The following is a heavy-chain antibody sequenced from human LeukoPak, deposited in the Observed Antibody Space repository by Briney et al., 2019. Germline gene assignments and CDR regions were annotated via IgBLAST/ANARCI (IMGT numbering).Heavy chain of an antibody. J-gene: IGHJ5*02. CDR2: IYYSKST. CDR1: GGSISSSSYY. V-gene: IGHV4-39*01. Sequence: SETLSLTCTVSGGSISSSSYYWGWIRQPPGKGLEWIGSIYYSKSTYYNPSLKSRVTISVDTSKNQVSLKLTSVTAADTAVYYCARRGSRVIRFDPWGQGTLVTVSS. D-gene: IGHD2-21*01. CDR3: ARRGSRVIRFDP.